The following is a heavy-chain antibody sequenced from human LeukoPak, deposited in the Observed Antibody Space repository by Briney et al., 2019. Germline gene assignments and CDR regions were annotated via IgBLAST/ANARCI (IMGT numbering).Heavy chain of an antibody. CDR3: ARAGRTVAEWFGP. Sequence: KPSETLSLTCTVSGGSISSYYWSWIRQPPGKGLEWIGYIYYSGSTNYDPSLKSRVTISVDTSKNQFSLKLSSVTAADTAVYYCARAGRTVAEWFGPWGQGTLVTVSS. CDR2: IYYSGST. V-gene: IGHV4-59*01. J-gene: IGHJ5*02. D-gene: IGHD6-19*01. CDR1: GGSISSYY.